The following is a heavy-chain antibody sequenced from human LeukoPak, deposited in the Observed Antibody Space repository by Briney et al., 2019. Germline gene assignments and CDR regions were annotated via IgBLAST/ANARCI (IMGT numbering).Heavy chain of an antibody. J-gene: IGHJ4*02. CDR3: ASDWLPYYFDY. Sequence: GGSLRLSCAASGFTFSSYEMNWVRQAPGKGLEWVSYISSSGSTIYYADSVKGRFTISRDNAKNSLYLQMNSLRAEDSAGYYCASDWLPYYFDYWGQGTLVTVSS. D-gene: IGHD5-12*01. CDR1: GFTFSSYE. V-gene: IGHV3-48*03. CDR2: ISSSGSTI.